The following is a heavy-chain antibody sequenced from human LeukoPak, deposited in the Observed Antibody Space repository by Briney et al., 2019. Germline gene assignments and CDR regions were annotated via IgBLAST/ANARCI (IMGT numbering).Heavy chain of an antibody. V-gene: IGHV5-10-1*01. CDR1: GYSIISYW. J-gene: IGHJ4*02. Sequence: GESLRSSCKGSGYSIISYWIIWLLQLPGKGLEWMGRIYPIDSYTNYSPSFQGHVTISADKSISTAYLQWSSLKASDTAMYYCAIHRNVSSGWLPLGFDYWGQGTLVTVSS. D-gene: IGHD6-19*01. CDR3: AIHRNVSSGWLPLGFDY. CDR2: IYPIDSYT.